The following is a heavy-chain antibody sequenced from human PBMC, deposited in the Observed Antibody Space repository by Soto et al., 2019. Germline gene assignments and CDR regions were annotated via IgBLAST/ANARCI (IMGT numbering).Heavy chain of an antibody. J-gene: IGHJ4*02. CDR3: AKGAVTSIFAYFAY. CDR2: ISWNSGNI. CDR1: GFTFDDYA. D-gene: IGHD3-3*01. V-gene: IGHV3-9*01. Sequence: EVHLVESGGGLVQPGRSLRLSCAASGFTFDDYAMHWVRQVPGKGLEWVSSISWNSGNIVYADSVKGRFTISRDSANNSLYLQMNSLKTEYTALYYCAKGAVTSIFAYFAYWGQGTLVTVSS.